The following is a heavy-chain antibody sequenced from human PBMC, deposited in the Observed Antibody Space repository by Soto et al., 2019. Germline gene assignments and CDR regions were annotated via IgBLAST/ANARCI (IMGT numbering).Heavy chain of an antibody. CDR1: GFNFSSYD. V-gene: IGHV3-13*01. CDR2: IGTAGDT. Sequence: EVQLVDSGGGLVQPGESLRLSCEASGFNFSSYDMHWVRQATGKGLEWVSVIGTAGDTYYPGSVKGRFTISRDNAKNSLYLQMNSLRAGDTAVYYCARAGQGASCSGGSCYLGASDVWGQGTMVTVSS. D-gene: IGHD2-15*01. CDR3: ARAGQGASCSGGSCYLGASDV. J-gene: IGHJ3*01.